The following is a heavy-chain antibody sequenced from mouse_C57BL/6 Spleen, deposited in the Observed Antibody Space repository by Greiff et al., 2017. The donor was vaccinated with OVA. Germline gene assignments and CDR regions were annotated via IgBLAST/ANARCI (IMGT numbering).Heavy chain of an antibody. J-gene: IGHJ2*01. CDR2: ITPNYGTT. CDR3: AGPVSGGSEDY. V-gene: IGHV1-39*01. CDR1: GYSFTDYN. D-gene: IGHD1-1*01. Sequence: EVHLVESGPELVKPGASVKISCKASGYSFTDYNMNWVKQSNGKSLEWIGVITPNYGTTSYNQKFKGKATLTVDQSSSTAYMQLNSLTSEDSAVYYCAGPVSGGSEDYWGQGTTLTVSS.